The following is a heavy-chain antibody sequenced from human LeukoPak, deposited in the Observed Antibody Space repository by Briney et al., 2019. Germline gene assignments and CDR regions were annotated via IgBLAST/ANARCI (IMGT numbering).Heavy chain of an antibody. CDR1: GFTFSSYA. CDR2: ISGSGGST. J-gene: IGHJ3*02. V-gene: IGHV3-23*01. CDR3: ATDNILWWSRQGGFDI. Sequence: PGGSLRLSCAASGFTFSSYAMSWVRQAPGKGLEWVSTISGSGGSTYYADSVKGRFTISRDNSKNTLYLQMNSLRAEDTAVYYCATDNILWWSRQGGFDIWGQGTMVTVSS. D-gene: IGHD2-21*01.